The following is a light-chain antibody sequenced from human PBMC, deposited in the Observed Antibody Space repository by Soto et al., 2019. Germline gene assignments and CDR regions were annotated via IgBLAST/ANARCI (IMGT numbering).Light chain of an antibody. Sequence: IVLTQYPGTLSLSPGERATLSCRASQSFSSSYLAWYAQNPGQAPRLLXXGQXSRATGIPERFSGSGSGKDFTLTISRLEPEDFAVYYCQQYGSSLTWTFGQGTKVDIK. J-gene: IGKJ1*01. CDR2: GQX. CDR3: QQYGSSLTWT. CDR1: QSFSSSY. V-gene: IGKV3-20*01.